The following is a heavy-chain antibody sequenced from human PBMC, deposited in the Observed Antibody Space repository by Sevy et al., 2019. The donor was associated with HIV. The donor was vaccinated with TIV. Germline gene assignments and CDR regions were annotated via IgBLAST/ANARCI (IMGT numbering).Heavy chain of an antibody. Sequence: GGSLRLSCTASEFTFSDYAMHWVRQTPGKGLEWVAIVSDDGIKDDYGDSVKGRFDIPRDNSRNTLYLQMNSLTPDDTTDYFCVKEATTHRKISFWFSDNCLYNWFDIWGQGVLVTVSS. V-gene: IGHV3-30*09. J-gene: IGHJ5*02. CDR3: VKEATTHRKISFWFSDNCLYNWFDI. CDR2: VSDDGIKD. D-gene: IGHD1-1*01. CDR1: EFTFSDYA.